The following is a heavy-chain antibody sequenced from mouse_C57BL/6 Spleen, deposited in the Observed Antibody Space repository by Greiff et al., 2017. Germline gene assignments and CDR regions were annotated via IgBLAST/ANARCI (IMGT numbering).Heavy chain of an antibody. D-gene: IGHD4-1*02. CDR2: IDPETGGT. J-gene: IGHJ4*01. Sequence: VQLQESGAELVRPGASVTLSCKASGYTFTDYEMHWVKQTPVHGLEWIGAIDPETGGTAYNQKFKGKAILTADKSSSTAYMELRSLTSEDSAVYYCTRCSQLGRGAMDYWGQGTSVTVSS. V-gene: IGHV1-15*01. CDR3: TRCSQLGRGAMDY. CDR1: GYTFTDYE.